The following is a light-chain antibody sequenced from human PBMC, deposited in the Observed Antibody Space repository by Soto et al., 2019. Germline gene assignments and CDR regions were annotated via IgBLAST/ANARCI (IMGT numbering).Light chain of an antibody. CDR2: HTS. J-gene: IGKJ4*01. V-gene: IGKV1-39*01. CDR1: QNIKNY. CDR3: QQSYSTLS. Sequence: DIQMTQSPSSLSASVGDRVTITCRASQNIKNYLNWYQQRPGKAPKLLIYHTSSLQSGVPSRFSGSGSGTDYTLTISSLQPEDFAIYYCQQSYSTLSFGGGTKVEIK.